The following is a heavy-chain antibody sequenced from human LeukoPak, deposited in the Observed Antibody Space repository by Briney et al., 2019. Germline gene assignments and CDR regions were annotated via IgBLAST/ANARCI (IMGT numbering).Heavy chain of an antibody. V-gene: IGHV3-21*01. Sequence: GGSLRLSCAASGFTFSSYTMNWVRQAPGKGLEWVSSIRSSSSYIYYADSVKGQFTISRDNAKNSLYLQMNSLRAEDTAVYYCARDGWLDYWGQGTLVTVSS. CDR2: IRSSSSYI. CDR3: ARDGWLDY. CDR1: GFTFSSYT. J-gene: IGHJ4*02. D-gene: IGHD5-24*01.